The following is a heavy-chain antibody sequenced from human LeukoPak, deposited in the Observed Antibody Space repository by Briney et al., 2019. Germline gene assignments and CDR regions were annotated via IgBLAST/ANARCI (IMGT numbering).Heavy chain of an antibody. J-gene: IGHJ4*02. V-gene: IGHV1-46*01. CDR3: ARETTVKFEWLRYFDY. D-gene: IGHD5-12*01. Sequence: ASVKVSCKASGYTFTSYYMHWVRQAPGQGLEWMGIINPSGGSTSYAQKFQGRVTMTRDTSTSTVCMELSSLRSEDTAVYYCARETTVKFEWLRYFDYWGQGTLVTVSS. CDR2: INPSGGST. CDR1: GYTFTSYY.